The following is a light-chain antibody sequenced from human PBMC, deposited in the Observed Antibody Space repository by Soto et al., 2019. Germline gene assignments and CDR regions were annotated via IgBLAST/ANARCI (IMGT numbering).Light chain of an antibody. V-gene: IGLV2-8*01. Sequence: QSALTQPPSASGSPGQSVTISCTGTSSDVGGYNYVSWYQQHPGKAPKLMIYEVSKRPSGVPDRFSGSKSGNTASLTVSGLQAEDEADYYCSSYACSNPFKVFGTGTKLTVL. CDR3: SSYACSNPFKV. J-gene: IGLJ1*01. CDR1: SSDVGGYNY. CDR2: EVS.